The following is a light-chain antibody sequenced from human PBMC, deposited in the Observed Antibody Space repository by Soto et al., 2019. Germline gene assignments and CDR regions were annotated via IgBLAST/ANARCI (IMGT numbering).Light chain of an antibody. CDR2: HAS. CDR3: QHYNDYSYT. CDR1: QGISSA. J-gene: IGKJ2*01. Sequence: AIQLTQSPSSLSASVGDRVTITCRASQGISSALAWYQQKPGKAPKLLISHASSLESGVPSRFSGSGSGTDFTLTISSLQPDDSATYYCQHYNDYSYTFGPGTNLEIK. V-gene: IGKV1D-13*01.